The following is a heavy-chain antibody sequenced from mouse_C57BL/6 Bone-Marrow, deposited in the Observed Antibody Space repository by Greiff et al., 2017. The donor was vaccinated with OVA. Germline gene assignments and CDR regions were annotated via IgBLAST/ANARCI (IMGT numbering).Heavy chain of an antibody. CDR1: GFTFSDYY. CDR3: ARHERWFRFAWFAY. D-gene: IGHD1-1*02. CDR2: ISNGGGST. J-gene: IGHJ3*01. Sequence: EVQVVESGGGLVQPGGSLKLSCAASGFTFSDYYMYWVRQTPEKRLEWVAYISNGGGSTYYPDTVKGRFTISRDNAKNTLYLQMSRLKSEDTAMYDCARHERWFRFAWFAYWGQGTLVTVSA. V-gene: IGHV5-12*01.